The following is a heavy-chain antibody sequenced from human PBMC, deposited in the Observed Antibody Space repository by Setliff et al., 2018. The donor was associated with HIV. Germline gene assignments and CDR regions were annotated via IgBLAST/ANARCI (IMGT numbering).Heavy chain of an antibody. J-gene: IGHJ6*02. CDR3: ARDVAGVLGTYYYGMDV. CDR2: ISAYNGNT. Sequence: ASVKVSCKASGDTLSIHPISWVRQAPGRGLDWMGGISAYNGNTNYAQKLQGRVTMTTDTSTSTAYMELRSLRSDDTAVYYCARDVAGVLGTYYYGMDVRGQGTTVTVSS. V-gene: IGHV1-18*01. CDR1: GDTLSIHP. D-gene: IGHD7-27*01.